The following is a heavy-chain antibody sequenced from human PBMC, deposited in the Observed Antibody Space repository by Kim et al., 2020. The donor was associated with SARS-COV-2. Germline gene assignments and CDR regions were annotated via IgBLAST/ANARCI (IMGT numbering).Heavy chain of an antibody. CDR3: ARESSSSSSFDY. Sequence: NYAKKFQGRVTITADESTSTAYMELSSLRSEDTAVYYCARESSSSSSFDYWGQGTLVTVSS. V-gene: IGHV1-69*01. J-gene: IGHJ4*02. D-gene: IGHD6-6*01.